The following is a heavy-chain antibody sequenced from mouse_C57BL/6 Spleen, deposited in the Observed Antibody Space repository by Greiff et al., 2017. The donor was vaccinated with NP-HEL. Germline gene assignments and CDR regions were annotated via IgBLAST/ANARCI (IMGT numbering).Heavy chain of an antibody. CDR2: INPSTGGT. Sequence: VQLQQSGPELVKPGASVKISCKASGYSFTGYYMNWVKQSPEKSLEWIGEINPSTGGTTYNQKFKAKATLTVDKSSSTAYMQLKSLTSEDSAVYYCARFPIYYYGSSDYWGQGTTLTVSS. CDR3: ARFPIYYYGSSDY. J-gene: IGHJ2*01. V-gene: IGHV1-42*01. D-gene: IGHD1-1*01. CDR1: GYSFTGYY.